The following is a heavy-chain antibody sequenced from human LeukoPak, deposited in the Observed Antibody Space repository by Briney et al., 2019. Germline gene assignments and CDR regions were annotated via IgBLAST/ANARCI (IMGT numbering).Heavy chain of an antibody. CDR3: ARDSNSWGNWFDP. J-gene: IGHJ5*02. V-gene: IGHV1-18*01. CDR2: ISAYNGNT. Sequence: ASVKVSCKASGYTFTRYGISWVRPAPGQGREWMGWISAYNGNTNYAQKLQGRVTMTTDTSTSTAYMELRSLRSDDTAVYYCARDSNSWGNWFDPWGQGTLVTVSS. CDR1: GYTFTRYG. D-gene: IGHD4-23*01.